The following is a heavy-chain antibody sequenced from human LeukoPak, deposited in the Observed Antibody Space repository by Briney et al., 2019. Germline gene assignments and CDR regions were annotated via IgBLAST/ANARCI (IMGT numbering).Heavy chain of an antibody. J-gene: IGHJ4*02. CDR3: ARSFGSGSYFFDY. V-gene: IGHV4-61*01. CDR1: GGSVSSGSYY. CDR2: IYYSGST. D-gene: IGHD3-10*01. Sequence: SETLSLTCTVSGGSVSSGSYYWSWIRQPPGKGLEWIGYIYYSGSTSYNPSLKSRVTISVDTSRNQFSLKLSSVTAADTAVYYCARSFGSGSYFFDYWGQGTLVTVSS.